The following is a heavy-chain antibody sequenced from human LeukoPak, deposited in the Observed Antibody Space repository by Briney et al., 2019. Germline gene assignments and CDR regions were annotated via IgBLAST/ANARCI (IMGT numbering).Heavy chain of an antibody. V-gene: IGHV3-7*01. J-gene: IGHJ5*02. D-gene: IGHD2-8*01. CDR3: ARDSSMAEETPWFDP. CDR1: GFTFSSYS. Sequence: GGSLRLSCAASGFTFSSYSMNWVRQAPGKGLEWVANIKQDGSEKYYVDSVKGRFTISRDNAKNSLYLQMNSLRAEDTAVYYCARDSSMAEETPWFDPWGQGTLVTASS. CDR2: IKQDGSEK.